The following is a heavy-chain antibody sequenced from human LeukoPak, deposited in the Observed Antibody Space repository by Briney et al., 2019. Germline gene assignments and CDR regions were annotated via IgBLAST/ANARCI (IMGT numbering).Heavy chain of an antibody. CDR1: GFTFDDYA. V-gene: IGHV3-9*01. CDR3: AKESGAARGFDY. CDR2: ISWNSGSI. Sequence: GGSLRLSCAASGFTFDDYAMHWVRQAPGKGLEWVSGISWNSGSIGYADSVKGRFTISRDNAKNSLYLQMNSLRAEDTALYYCAKESGAARGFDYWGQGTLVTVSS. D-gene: IGHD6-6*01. J-gene: IGHJ4*02.